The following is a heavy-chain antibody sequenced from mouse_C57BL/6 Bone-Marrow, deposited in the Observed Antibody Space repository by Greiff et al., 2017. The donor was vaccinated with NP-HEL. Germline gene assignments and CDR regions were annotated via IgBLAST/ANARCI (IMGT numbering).Heavy chain of an antibody. CDR3: ANPYYGRGYAMDY. V-gene: IGHV1-81*01. CDR2: IYPRSGNT. J-gene: IGHJ4*01. D-gene: IGHD1-1*01. CDR1: GYTFTSYG. Sequence: VKLQESGAELARPGASVKLSCKASGYTFTSYGISWVKQRTGQGLEWIGEIYPRSGNTYYNEKFKGKATLTADKSSSTAYMELRSLTSEDSAVYFCANPYYGRGYAMDYWGQGTSVTVSS.